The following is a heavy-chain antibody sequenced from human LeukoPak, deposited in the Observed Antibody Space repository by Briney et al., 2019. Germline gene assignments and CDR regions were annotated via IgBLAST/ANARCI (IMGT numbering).Heavy chain of an antibody. D-gene: IGHD3-22*01. CDR3: ARGPHYYDSSGTPPN. CDR1: GFTFSSYA. Sequence: GGSLRLSCAASGFTFSSYAMSWVRQAPGKGLEWVSSISSSSSYIYYADSVKGRFTISRDNAKNSLYLQMNSLRAEDTAVYYCARGPHYYDSSGTPPNWGQGTLVTVSS. CDR2: ISSSSSYI. J-gene: IGHJ4*02. V-gene: IGHV3-21*01.